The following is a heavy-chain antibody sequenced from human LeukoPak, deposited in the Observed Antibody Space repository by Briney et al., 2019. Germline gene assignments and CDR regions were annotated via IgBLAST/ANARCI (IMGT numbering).Heavy chain of an antibody. J-gene: IGHJ5*02. CDR2: ISWNSGSI. CDR3: AKDAYYDILTGVHWFDP. CDR1: GFTFDDYA. V-gene: IGHV3-9*01. D-gene: IGHD3-9*01. Sequence: PGGSLRLSCAASGFTFDDYAMHWVRQAPGKGLEWVSGISWNSGSIGYAGSVKGRFTISRDNAKNSLYLQMNSLRAEDTALYYCAKDAYYDILTGVHWFDPWGQGTLVTVSS.